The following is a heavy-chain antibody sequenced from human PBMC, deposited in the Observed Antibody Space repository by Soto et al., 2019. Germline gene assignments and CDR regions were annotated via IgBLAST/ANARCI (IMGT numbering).Heavy chain of an antibody. J-gene: IGHJ6*02. V-gene: IGHV3-23*01. D-gene: IGHD3-9*01. CDR1: GFTFNSYA. CDR2: ISRSGGST. Sequence: EVQLLESGGGLVQPGGSLRLSCAASGFTFNSYAMNWVRQAPGKGLEWVSAISRSGGSTYYADSVKGRFTISRDNSKNTLYLQMNNLRAEDAAVYYCAKVVHVGGLGYYYGMDVWGQGTTVTVSS. CDR3: AKVVHVGGLGYYYGMDV.